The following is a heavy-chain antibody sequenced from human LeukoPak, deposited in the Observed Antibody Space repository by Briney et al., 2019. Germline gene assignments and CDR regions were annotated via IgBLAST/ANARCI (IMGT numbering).Heavy chain of an antibody. J-gene: IGHJ5*02. D-gene: IGHD2-15*01. V-gene: IGHV3-33*01. CDR2: IWYDGSNK. CDR3: ARLYGSYPGWFDP. CDR1: GFTFSSYG. Sequence: GGTLRLSCAASGFTFSSYGMHWVRQAPGKGLEWVAVIWYDGSNKYYADSVKGRFTISRDNSKNTLYLQMNSLRAEDTAVYYCARLYGSYPGWFDPWGQGTLVTVSS.